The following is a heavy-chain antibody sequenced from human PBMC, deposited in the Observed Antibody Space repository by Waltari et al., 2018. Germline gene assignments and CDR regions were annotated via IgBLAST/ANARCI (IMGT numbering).Heavy chain of an antibody. J-gene: IGHJ5*02. CDR2: ISHTGSP. V-gene: IGHV4-34*01. Sequence: QVQLQQWGAGLLKPSETLSLTCAVSGASLSGNFWGWIRQPPGKGLEWIGEISHTGSPNYNPSLKSRVTISVDTSKSQGSLNLKSLTAADTAVYYCARHGSATIFGSPIPFDPWGQGTLVTVSS. D-gene: IGHD3-3*01. CDR1: GASLSGNF. CDR3: ARHGSATIFGSPIPFDP.